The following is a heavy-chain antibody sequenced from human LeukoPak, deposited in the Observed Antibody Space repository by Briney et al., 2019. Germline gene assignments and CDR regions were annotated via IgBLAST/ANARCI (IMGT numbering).Heavy chain of an antibody. Sequence: PGGSLRLSCAASGFTFSSYAMSWVRQAPGKGLEWVSAICGSGGSTYYADSVKGRFTISRDNSKNTLYPQMNSLRAEDTAVYYCAKEFSVLWFGGHYGLGLLGQRDTVTVSS. CDR2: ICGSGGST. V-gene: IGHV3-23*01. J-gene: IGHJ6*01. CDR1: GFTFSSYA. CDR3: AKEFSVLWFGGHYGLGL. D-gene: IGHD3-10*01.